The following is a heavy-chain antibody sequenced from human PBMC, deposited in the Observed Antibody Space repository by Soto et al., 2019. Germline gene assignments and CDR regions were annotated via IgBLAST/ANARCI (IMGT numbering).Heavy chain of an antibody. Sequence: QVQLVQSGAEVKKPGASVKVSCKASGYTFTRHYIHWVRQAPGQGLEWMGINNSSGGHTYYAQKFQGRVTMISDTSTSTVYMELSSLRSEDTAVYYCARDLLAAGSDALDIWGQGTMVTVSS. D-gene: IGHD6-13*01. CDR3: ARDLLAAGSDALDI. CDR1: GYTFTRHY. CDR2: NNSSGGHT. J-gene: IGHJ3*02. V-gene: IGHV1-46*01.